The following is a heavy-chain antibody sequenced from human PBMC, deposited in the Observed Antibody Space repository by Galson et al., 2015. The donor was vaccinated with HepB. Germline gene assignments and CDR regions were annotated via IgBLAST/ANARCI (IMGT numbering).Heavy chain of an antibody. CDR3: ARVGWGVRHEGDYNYLWGSYQ. V-gene: IGHV3-23*01. CDR2: ISESGYST. Sequence: SLRLSCATSGFAFSRHPMTWVRQAPGKGLEWVSTISESGYSTYYAESVKGRFTISRDTSEDTLHLQMTNLGAEDTAVYYCARVGWGVRHEGDYNYLWGSYQWGQGTLVTVSS. D-gene: IGHD3-16*02. J-gene: IGHJ4*02. CDR1: GFAFSRHP.